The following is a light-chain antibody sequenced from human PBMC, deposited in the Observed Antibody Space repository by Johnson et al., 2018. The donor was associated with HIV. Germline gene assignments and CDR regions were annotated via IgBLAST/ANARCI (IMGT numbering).Light chain of an antibody. CDR2: DNN. CDR3: ETWDTSLSAGV. J-gene: IGLJ1*01. CDR1: SSNIGSNY. V-gene: IGLV1-51*01. Sequence: QSVLTQPPSVSAAPGQTVTISCSGSSSNIGSNYVSWYQQVPGTAPKLLIYDNNKRPSGIPDRFSGSKSGTSATLGITGLQTGDEADYYCETWDTSLSAGVFGTGTKVTVL.